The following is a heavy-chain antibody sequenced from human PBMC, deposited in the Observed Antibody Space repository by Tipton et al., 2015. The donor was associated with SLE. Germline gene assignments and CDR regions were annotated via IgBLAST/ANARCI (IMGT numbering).Heavy chain of an antibody. V-gene: IGHV3-7*03. CDR2: IKKDGSED. Sequence: SLRLSCAASGFRFSSYSMAWIRQAPGSGPEWLANIKKDGSEDFYADSVRGRFTISRDNAKNSLYLQMNSLRVEDTAVYFCVRRNLGGDYWGQGTLVTVSS. J-gene: IGHJ4*02. CDR1: GFRFSSYS. CDR3: VRRNLGGDY.